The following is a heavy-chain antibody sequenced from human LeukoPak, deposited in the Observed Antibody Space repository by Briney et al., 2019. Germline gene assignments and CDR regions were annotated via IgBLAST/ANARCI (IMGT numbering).Heavy chain of an antibody. CDR1: GYTFTSYD. D-gene: IGHD1-14*01. J-gene: IGHJ4*02. CDR3: ARGGGYNRNDY. V-gene: IGHV1-2*02. Sequence: GASVTVSCKASGYTFTSYDINWVRQAPGQGLEWMGWINPNSGGTNYAQKFQGRVTMTRDTSISTAYMELSRLRSDDTAVYYCARGGGYNRNDYWGQGTLVTVSS. CDR2: INPNSGGT.